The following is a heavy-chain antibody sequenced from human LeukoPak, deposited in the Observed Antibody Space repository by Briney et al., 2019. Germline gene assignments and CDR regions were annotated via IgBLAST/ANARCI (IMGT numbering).Heavy chain of an antibody. D-gene: IGHD1-14*01. Sequence: GGSLRLSCAASGFTFSSYAMSWVRQAPGKGLEWVSSISGSGGSTYYADSVKGRFTISRDSSKNTLYLQMNSLRAEDTAVYYCAKVSGGGLYYDGMDVWGQGTTVTVSS. V-gene: IGHV3-23*01. CDR2: ISGSGGST. CDR1: GFTFSSYA. J-gene: IGHJ6*02. CDR3: AKVSGGGLYYDGMDV.